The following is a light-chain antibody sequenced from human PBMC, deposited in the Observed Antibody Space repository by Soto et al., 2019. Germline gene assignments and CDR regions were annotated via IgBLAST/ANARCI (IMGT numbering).Light chain of an antibody. J-gene: IGLJ2*01. CDR1: SSNIGNNY. Sequence: QSALTQPPSVSAAPGQKVTISCSGSSSNIGNNYVSWYQQLPGTAPKLLIYDNEKRPSGIPDRFSGSKSGTSATLDIAGLQTGDEADYYCGTWDNSLSAPVVFGGGTQLTVL. CDR3: GTWDNSLSAPVV. V-gene: IGLV1-51*01. CDR2: DNE.